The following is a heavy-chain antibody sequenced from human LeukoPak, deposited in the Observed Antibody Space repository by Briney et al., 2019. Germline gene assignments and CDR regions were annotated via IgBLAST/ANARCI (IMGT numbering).Heavy chain of an antibody. CDR3: VRNMVRGVVYFDS. Sequence: PGESLRLSCAASGFTFSDYWMHWVRQTPGKGLVWVSRISYDGGGTNYAESVKGRFTISGDNAKNTLYLQMNSPRVEDTAVYYCVRNMVRGVVYFDSWGQGALVTVSS. D-gene: IGHD3-10*01. CDR2: ISYDGGGT. J-gene: IGHJ4*02. CDR1: GFTFSDYW. V-gene: IGHV3-74*01.